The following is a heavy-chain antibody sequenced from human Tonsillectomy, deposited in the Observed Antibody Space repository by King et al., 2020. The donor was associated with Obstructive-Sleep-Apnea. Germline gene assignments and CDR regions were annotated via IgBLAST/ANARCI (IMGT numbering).Heavy chain of an antibody. V-gene: IGHV3-30*04. CDR2: ISIDGSNK. CDR3: ARVSRAVVVVAANFHY. CDR1: GFTFSSYA. D-gene: IGHD2-15*01. Sequence: VQLVESGGGVVQPGRSLRLSCAASGFTFSSYALHWVRQAPGKGLEWVAVISIDGSNKYYADSVKGRFTISRDNSKNTVYLQMNSLRVEDTAVYYCARVSRAVVVVAANFHYWGQGTLVTVSS. J-gene: IGHJ4*02.